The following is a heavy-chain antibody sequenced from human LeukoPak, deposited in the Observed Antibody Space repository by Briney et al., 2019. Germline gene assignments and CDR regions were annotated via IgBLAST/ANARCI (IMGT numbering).Heavy chain of an antibody. V-gene: IGHV3-23*01. CDR3: ARTLSITVARFFQH. D-gene: IGHD6-19*01. Sequence: GGSLRLSCAASGFTFSSYAMTWVRQAPGKGLEWVSAITYNGGSTFYADSVKGRFTISRDNSKNTLYVQMDSLRPEDTAVYYCARTLSITVARFFQHWGQGTLVTVSS. J-gene: IGHJ1*01. CDR1: GFTFSSYA. CDR2: ITYNGGST.